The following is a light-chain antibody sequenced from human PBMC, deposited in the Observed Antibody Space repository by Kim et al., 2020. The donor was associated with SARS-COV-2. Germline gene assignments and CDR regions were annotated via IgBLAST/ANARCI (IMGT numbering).Light chain of an antibody. CDR3: QAWDSGTVV. V-gene: IGLV3-1*01. J-gene: IGLJ2*01. CDR2: QDS. Sequence: SYELTQLPSVSVSPGQTASITCSGDKLGDKYACWYQQKPGQSPVLVIYQDSKRPSGIPERFSGSNSGNTATLTISGTQAMDEADYYCQAWDSGTVVFGGGTQLTVL. CDR1: KLGDKY.